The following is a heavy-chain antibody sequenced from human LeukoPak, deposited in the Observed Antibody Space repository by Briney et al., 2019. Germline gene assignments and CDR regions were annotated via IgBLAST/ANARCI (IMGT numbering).Heavy chain of an antibody. CDR2: ILYDGSNK. CDR1: GFTFSSYG. J-gene: IGHJ5*02. V-gene: IGHV3-30*02. D-gene: IGHD2-15*01. CDR3: AKDRFCSGGTCYPPNWFDL. Sequence: PGGSLRLSCAASGFTFSSYGMHWVRQAPGKGLEWVAFILYDGSNKYYADSVKGRFTISRDNSKNTLYLQMNSLRAEDTAVYYCAKDRFCSGGTCYPPNWFDLWGQGTLVTVSS.